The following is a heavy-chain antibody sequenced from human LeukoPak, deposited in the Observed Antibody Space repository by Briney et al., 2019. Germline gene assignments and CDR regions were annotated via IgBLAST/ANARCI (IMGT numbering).Heavy chain of an antibody. J-gene: IGHJ4*02. V-gene: IGHV3-21*01. CDR3: ARAAAMITFGGVIVIPEPFDY. D-gene: IGHD3-16*02. CDR1: GFTFSSYS. CDR2: ISSSSSYI. Sequence: GGSLRLSCAASGFTFSSYSMNWVRQAPGKGLEGVSSISSSSSYIYYAESVKGRLTIARYNAKNSLYLQMSSLRAEDTAVYYCARAAAMITFGGVIVIPEPFDYWGQGTLVTVSS.